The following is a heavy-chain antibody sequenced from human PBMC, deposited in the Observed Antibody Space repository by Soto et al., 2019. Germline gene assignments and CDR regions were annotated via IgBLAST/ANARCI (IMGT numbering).Heavy chain of an antibody. J-gene: IGHJ4*02. V-gene: IGHV3-30-3*01. D-gene: IGHD3-10*01. CDR2: ISYDGSNK. CDR1: GFTFSSYA. Sequence: PGGSLRLSCAASGFTFSSYAMHWVRQAPGKGLEWVAVISYDGSNKYYADSVKGRFTISRDNSKNTLYLQMNSLRAEDTAVYYCARESGEVGLLWFGELSNLHFDYWGQGTLVTVSS. CDR3: ARESGEVGLLWFGELSNLHFDY.